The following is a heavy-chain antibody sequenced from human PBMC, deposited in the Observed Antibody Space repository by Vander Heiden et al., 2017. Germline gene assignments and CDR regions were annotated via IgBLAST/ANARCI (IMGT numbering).Heavy chain of an antibody. J-gene: IGHJ5*02. CDR1: RFPFSSYA. CDR3: RGASDPFDP. Sequence: VQLVESGGGLVPPGGSLRLPCPAYRFPFSSYAMSWGLPATGKGLECVSAISGSGGSTYYADSVKGRFTISRDNSKNTLSLQMNSLRAEDKAGYYCRGASDPFDPWGQGTLVTVSS. V-gene: IGHV3-23*04. D-gene: IGHD2-2*01. CDR2: ISGSGGST.